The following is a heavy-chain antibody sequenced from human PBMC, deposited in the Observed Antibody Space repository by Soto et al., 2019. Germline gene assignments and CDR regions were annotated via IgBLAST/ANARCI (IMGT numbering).Heavy chain of an antibody. CDR1: GFTFGDFA. Sequence: EVQLLESGGDLVQPGGSLRLPCAASGFTFGDFAMNWVRQAPGKGLEWVSGIAGGGDYTFYADSVKGRFTISRVRSKKTVYLQMNRLRAEYTALYYCVKKIAGTTTNGAYWYFDPWGRGTLVAGSS. V-gene: IGHV3-23*01. D-gene: IGHD2-8*01. J-gene: IGHJ2*01. CDR3: VKKIAGTTTNGAYWYFDP. CDR2: IAGGGDYT.